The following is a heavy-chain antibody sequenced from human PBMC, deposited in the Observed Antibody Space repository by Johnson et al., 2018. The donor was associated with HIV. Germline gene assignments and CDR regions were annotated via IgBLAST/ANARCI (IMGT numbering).Heavy chain of an antibody. J-gene: IGHJ3*01. Sequence: VQLVESGGGLVQPGGSLRLSCAASGFTFSSHWIHWVRQVPGKGLVWVSHINGDGSNTNYANSVRGRFAISRDNAKNTRYLQMRSLRAEDTAMYYCVKGGGSYYRDAFDVWGQGTMVTVSS. CDR1: GFTFSSHW. D-gene: IGHD1-26*01. V-gene: IGHV3-74*01. CDR2: INGDGSNT. CDR3: VKGGGSYYRDAFDV.